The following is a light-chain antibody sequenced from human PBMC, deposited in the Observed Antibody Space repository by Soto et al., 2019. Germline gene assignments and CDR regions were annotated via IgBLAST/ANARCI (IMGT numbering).Light chain of an antibody. J-gene: IGKJ1*01. V-gene: IGKV3-20*01. CDR1: QSVSNNY. CDR2: GAS. CDR3: QQYGSPGT. Sequence: EIVLPKSPGTLSLSTGERAPLSCRASQSVSNNYLAWYQQKPGQAPRLLIYGASNRATGIQDRFSVGGSGTDFTHTISRMEPEEFAVDDCQQYGSPGTVGQGTKVDIK.